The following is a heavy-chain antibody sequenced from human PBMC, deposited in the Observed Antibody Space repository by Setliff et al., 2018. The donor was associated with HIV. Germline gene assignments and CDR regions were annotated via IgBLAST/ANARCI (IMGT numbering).Heavy chain of an antibody. Sequence: KTSETLSLTCTVSGGSASNSRYYWAWIRQPPGKGLEYIGSIHYNEKTYYNPSLKSRVTISIDTSKNQFSLNLTSVTAADTAVYYCASRVYYYDSNNFLREEGFDPWGQGTLVTVSS. CDR2: IHYNEKT. V-gene: IGHV4-39*01. D-gene: IGHD3-22*01. CDR3: ASRVYYYDSNNFLREEGFDP. J-gene: IGHJ5*02. CDR1: GGSASNSRYY.